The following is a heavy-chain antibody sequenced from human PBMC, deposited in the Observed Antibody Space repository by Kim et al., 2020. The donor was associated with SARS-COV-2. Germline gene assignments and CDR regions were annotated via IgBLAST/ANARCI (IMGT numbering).Heavy chain of an antibody. J-gene: IGHJ2*01. Sequence: GGSLRLSCAASGFTFSSYAMTWVRQAPGKGLEWVSAISGSGGSTYYADSVKGRFTISRDNSKNTLYLQMNSLRAEDTAVYYCAKDRMITFGGGIGYIDLWGRGTLVSVSS. CDR1: GFTFSSYA. CDR3: AKDRMITFGGGIGYIDL. D-gene: IGHD3-16*02. V-gene: IGHV3-23*01. CDR2: ISGSGGST.